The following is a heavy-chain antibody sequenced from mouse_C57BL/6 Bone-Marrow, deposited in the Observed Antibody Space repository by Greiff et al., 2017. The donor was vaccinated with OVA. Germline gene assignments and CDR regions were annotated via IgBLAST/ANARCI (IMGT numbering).Heavy chain of an antibody. CDR3: ARNGSSYWYFDV. CDR2: IWSGGST. Sequence: QVQLQQSGPGLVQPSQRLSITCTVSGFSLTSYGVHWVRQSPGKGLEWLGVIWSGGSTDYNAAFISRLSISKDNSKSQVFFKMNSLQADVTAIYYCARNGSSYWYFDVWGTGTTVTVSS. J-gene: IGHJ1*03. D-gene: IGHD1-1*01. CDR1: GFSLTSYG. V-gene: IGHV2-2*01.